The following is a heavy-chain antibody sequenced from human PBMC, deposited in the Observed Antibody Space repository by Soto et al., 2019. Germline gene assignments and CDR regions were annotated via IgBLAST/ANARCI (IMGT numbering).Heavy chain of an antibody. CDR3: VSDSYPLSGELASEWYFDR. J-gene: IGHJ2*01. V-gene: IGHV3-66*01. D-gene: IGHD4-17*01. CDR2: IYSGGNT. CDR1: GFTVNGNY. Sequence: EVQLVESGGGLVQPGGSLRLSCSASGFTVNGNYMSWVRQAPGKGLEWVSGIYSGGNTNDADSVKGRFTISSDNYKNTGYLHRSGLRVEDTAVYYCVSDSYPLSGELASEWYFDRWGRGGLVPVSS.